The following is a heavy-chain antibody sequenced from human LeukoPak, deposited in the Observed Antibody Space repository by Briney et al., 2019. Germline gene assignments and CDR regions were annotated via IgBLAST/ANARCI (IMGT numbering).Heavy chain of an antibody. CDR2: INWNGGST. J-gene: IGHJ4*02. Sequence: GGSLRLSCAASGFTFDDYGMSWVRQAPGKGLEWFSGINWNGGSTGYADSVKGRFTISRDNAKNSLYLQMNSLRAEDTAWCYCARAGGLYSSSWFDYWGQGTLVTVSS. CDR3: ARAGGLYSSSWFDY. CDR1: GFTFDDYG. D-gene: IGHD6-13*01. V-gene: IGHV3-20*04.